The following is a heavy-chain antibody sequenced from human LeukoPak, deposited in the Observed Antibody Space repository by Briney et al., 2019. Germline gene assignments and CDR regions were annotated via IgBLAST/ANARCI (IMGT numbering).Heavy chain of an antibody. D-gene: IGHD4-17*01. CDR2: INWNGGST. Sequence: PGGSLRLSCAASGFTFDDYGMSWVRQAPGKGLEWVSGINWNGGSTGYADSVKGRFTISRDNAKNSLYLQMNSLRAEDTAVYYCARGDYGDYLWYFDYWGQGTLVTVSS. V-gene: IGHV3-20*04. J-gene: IGHJ4*02. CDR1: GFTFDDYG. CDR3: ARGDYGDYLWYFDY.